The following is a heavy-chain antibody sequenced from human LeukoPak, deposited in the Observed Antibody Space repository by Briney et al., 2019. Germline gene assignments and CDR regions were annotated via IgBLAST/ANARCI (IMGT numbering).Heavy chain of an antibody. Sequence: GGSLRLSCAASGFTFSNYDMIWVRQAPGKGLEWVSSIRAIGGGGDTYSADSVKGRFTTSRDDSKNTLFLQMHSLTAEDTAVYYCTRNGGGLGYWGQGGLVTVSS. CDR3: TRNGGGLGY. CDR1: GFTFSNYD. CDR2: IRAIGGGGDT. D-gene: IGHD3-16*01. V-gene: IGHV3-23*01. J-gene: IGHJ4*02.